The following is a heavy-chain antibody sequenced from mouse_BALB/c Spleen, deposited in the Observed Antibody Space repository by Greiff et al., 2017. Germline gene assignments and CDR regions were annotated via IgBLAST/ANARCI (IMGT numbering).Heavy chain of an antibody. Sequence: VKLVESGPGLVAPSQSLSITCTVSGVSLTSYGVHWVRQPPGKGLEWLGVIWAGGSTNYNSALMSRLSISKDNSKSQVFLKMNSLQTDDTAMYYCARDPYYYGSSPFDYWGQGTTLTVSS. CDR1: GVSLTSYG. D-gene: IGHD1-1*01. CDR2: IWAGGST. V-gene: IGHV2-9*02. CDR3: ARDPYYYGSSPFDY. J-gene: IGHJ2*01.